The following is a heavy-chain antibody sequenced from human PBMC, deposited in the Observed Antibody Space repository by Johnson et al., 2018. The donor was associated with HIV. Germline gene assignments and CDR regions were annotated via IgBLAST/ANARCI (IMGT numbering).Heavy chain of an antibody. CDR2: ISYDGNNK. V-gene: IGHV3-30*04. CDR3: AKDLGDAVGTTHDAFDI. J-gene: IGHJ3*02. Sequence: QVQLVESGGDVVQPGRSLRLSCAASGFTFSSYAMHWVRQAPGKGLEWVAVISYDGNNKYYADSVKGRFTISRDNSKNTLYLQMNSLRAEDTAVYYCAKDLGDAVGTTHDAFDIWGQGTMVTVSS. D-gene: IGHD1-26*01. CDR1: GFTFSSYA.